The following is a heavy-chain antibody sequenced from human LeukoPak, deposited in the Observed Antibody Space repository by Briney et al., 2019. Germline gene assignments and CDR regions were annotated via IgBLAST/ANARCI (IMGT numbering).Heavy chain of an antibody. D-gene: IGHD3/OR15-3a*01. J-gene: IGHJ4*02. CDR1: GGSFSGYY. V-gene: IGHV4-34*01. CDR2: INHSGST. Sequence: SETLSLTCAVYGGSFSGYYWSWIRQPPGKGLEWIGEINHSGSTNYNPSLKSRVTISVDTSKNQFSLKLSSVTAADTAVYYCARGPYDKGLVGVDYWGQGTLVTVSS. CDR3: ARGPYDKGLVGVDY.